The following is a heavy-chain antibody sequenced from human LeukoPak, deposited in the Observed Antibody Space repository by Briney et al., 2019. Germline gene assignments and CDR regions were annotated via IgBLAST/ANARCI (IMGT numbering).Heavy chain of an antibody. CDR2: INHSGST. J-gene: IGHJ3*02. CDR1: GGSISSSSYY. Sequence: SETLSLTCTVSGGSISSSSYYWGWIRQPPGKGLEWIGEINHSGSTNYNPSLKSRVTISVDTSKNQFSLKLSSVTAADTAVYYCARPLQLGAGPIDIWGQGTMVTVSS. CDR3: ARPLQLGAGPIDI. V-gene: IGHV4-39*07. D-gene: IGHD3-16*01.